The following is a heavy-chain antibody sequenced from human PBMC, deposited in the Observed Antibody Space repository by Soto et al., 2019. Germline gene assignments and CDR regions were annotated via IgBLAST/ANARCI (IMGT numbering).Heavy chain of an antibody. CDR3: ARLRITYFGVVTGHYFDY. D-gene: IGHD3-3*01. V-gene: IGHV4-4*02. CDR2: IYHSGTT. Sequence: KRSETLSLTCAVSGASISNTDWWTWVRQPPGKGLEWIGEIYHSGTTNCDPSLKSRVTISLDKSKNQFSLTLSSVTAADTAVYYCARLRITYFGVVTGHYFDYSGRGTLVTVST. J-gene: IGHJ4*02. CDR1: GASISNTDW.